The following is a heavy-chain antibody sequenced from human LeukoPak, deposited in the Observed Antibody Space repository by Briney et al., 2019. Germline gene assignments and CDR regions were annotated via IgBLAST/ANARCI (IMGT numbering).Heavy chain of an antibody. D-gene: IGHD2-15*01. J-gene: IGHJ4*02. CDR3: ASRGWPTSIDY. Sequence: SETLSLTCAVYGGSFSGYYWSWIRQPPGKGLEWIGEINHSGSTNYNPSLKSRVTISVDTSKNQFSLKLSSVTAADTAVYYCASRGWPTSIDYWGQGTLVTVSS. CDR2: INHSGST. V-gene: IGHV4-34*01. CDR1: GGSFSGYY.